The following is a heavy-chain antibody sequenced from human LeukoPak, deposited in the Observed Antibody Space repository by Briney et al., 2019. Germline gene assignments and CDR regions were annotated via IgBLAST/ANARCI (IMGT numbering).Heavy chain of an antibody. D-gene: IGHD3-16*02. Sequence: GGSLRLSCAASGFTFSSYSMNWVRQAPGKGLEWVSSISSSSSYIYYADSVKGRFTISRDNAKNSLYLQMNSLRAEDTAVYYCARDRGNYDYVWGSYRPGPYYMDVWGKGTTVTISS. V-gene: IGHV3-21*01. CDR1: GFTFSSYS. CDR2: ISSSSSYI. CDR3: ARDRGNYDYVWGSYRPGPYYMDV. J-gene: IGHJ6*03.